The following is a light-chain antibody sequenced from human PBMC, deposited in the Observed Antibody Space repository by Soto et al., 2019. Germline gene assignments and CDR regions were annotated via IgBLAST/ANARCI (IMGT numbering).Light chain of an antibody. CDR3: QQADRLPPT. CDR2: RAS. V-gene: IGKV1D-12*01. J-gene: IGKJ4*01. CDR1: QGVSSW. Sequence: DIQMTQSPSSVSASVGDRVTITCRASQGVSSWLAWYQQKPGKTPSLLIYRASSLQSGVPSRFSGSGSGTDFTLTISSLQPEDFATYYCQQADRLPPTFGGGTKVDIK.